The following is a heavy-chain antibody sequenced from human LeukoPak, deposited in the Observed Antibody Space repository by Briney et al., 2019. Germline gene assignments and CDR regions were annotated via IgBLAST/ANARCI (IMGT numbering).Heavy chain of an antibody. CDR2: IWYDGSNK. V-gene: IGHV3-33*01. CDR3: ARDSSTRELLEPAPDY. CDR1: GFTFSSHG. D-gene: IGHD1-26*01. Sequence: GRSLRLSCAASGFTFSSHGMHWVRQAPGKGLEWVAVIWYDGSNKYYADSVKGRFTISRDNSKNTLYLQMNSLRAEDTAVYYCARDSSTRELLEPAPDYWGQGTLVTVSS. J-gene: IGHJ4*02.